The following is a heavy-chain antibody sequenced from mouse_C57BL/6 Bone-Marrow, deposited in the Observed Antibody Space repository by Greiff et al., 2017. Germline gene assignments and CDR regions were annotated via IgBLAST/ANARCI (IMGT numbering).Heavy chain of an antibody. CDR2: ISYDGSN. V-gene: IGHV3-6*01. CDR3: ARRGDYYFDY. Sequence: ESGPGLVKPSQSLSLTCSVTGYSITSGYYWNWIRQFPGNKLEWMGYISYDGSNNYNPSLKNRISITRDTSKNQFVLKLNSVTTEDTATYYCARRGDYYFDYWGQGTTLTVSS. J-gene: IGHJ2*01. CDR1: GYSITSGYY.